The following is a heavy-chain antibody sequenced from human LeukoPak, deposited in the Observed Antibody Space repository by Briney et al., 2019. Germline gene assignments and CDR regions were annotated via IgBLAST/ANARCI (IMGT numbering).Heavy chain of an antibody. D-gene: IGHD3-3*01. CDR2: IKQDGSEK. V-gene: IGHV3-7*01. CDR1: GFIYSSFW. J-gene: IGHJ4*02. CDR3: ARGIGGDYYLDS. Sequence: PGGSLRLSCAASGFIYSSFWMTWVRQAPGKGLEWVANIKQDGSEKYYVDSVKGRFTISRDNAKNSVYLQMNSLRAEDTAVYYCARGIGGDYYLDSWGQGTLVTVSS.